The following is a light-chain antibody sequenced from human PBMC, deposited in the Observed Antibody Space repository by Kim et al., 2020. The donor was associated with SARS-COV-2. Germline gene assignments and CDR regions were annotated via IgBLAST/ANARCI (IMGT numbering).Light chain of an antibody. CDR1: QSVSSN. CDR3: QHYNNCAPRPT. CDR2: GAS. Sequence: EIVMTQSPATLSVSPGERATLSCRASQSVSSNLAWYQQKPGQAPRLLIYGASTRTTGIPARFSGSGSGTEFTLTISSLQSEDFAVYYCQHYNNCAPRPTFGGGTKVDIK. J-gene: IGKJ4*01. V-gene: IGKV3-15*01.